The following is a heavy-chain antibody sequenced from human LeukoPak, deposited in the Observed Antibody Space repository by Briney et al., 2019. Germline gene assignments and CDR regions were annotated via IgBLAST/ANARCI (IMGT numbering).Heavy chain of an antibody. D-gene: IGHD4-11*01. CDR1: GGSISGGGYY. V-gene: IGHV4-31*03. CDR2: IHYSGST. Sequence: SQTLSLTCTVSGGSISGGGYYWSWIRQHPGKGLEWIGYIHYSGSTYYNPSLKSRVTISIDTSKNQFSLRLSSVTAADTAVYYCARDRGLTTDYWGQGTLVTVSS. J-gene: IGHJ4*02. CDR3: ARDRGLTTDY.